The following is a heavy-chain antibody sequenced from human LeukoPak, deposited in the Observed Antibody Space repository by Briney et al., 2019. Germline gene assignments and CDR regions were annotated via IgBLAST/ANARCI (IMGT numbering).Heavy chain of an antibody. J-gene: IGHJ6*03. CDR2: MNPNSGNT. CDR3: ARGGGFLEWLHRVDYYYMDV. D-gene: IGHD3-3*01. CDR1: GYTFTSYD. V-gene: IGHV1-8*01. Sequence: ASVKVSCKASGYTFTSYDINWVRQATGQGLEWMGWMNPNSGNTGYARKFQGRVTMTRNTSISTAYMELSSLRSEDTAVYYCARGGGFLEWLHRVDYYYMDVWGKGTTVTVSS.